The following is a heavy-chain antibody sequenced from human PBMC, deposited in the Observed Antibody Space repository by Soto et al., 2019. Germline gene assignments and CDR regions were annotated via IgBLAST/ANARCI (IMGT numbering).Heavy chain of an antibody. CDR3: ARDLVPAAYYYGMDV. V-gene: IGHV1-2*04. CDR1: GDTFTGYY. J-gene: IGHJ6*02. D-gene: IGHD2-2*01. CDR2: INPNSGGT. Sequence: ASVNVPCKASGDTFTGYYMHWLRQAPGQGLEWMGWINPNSGGTNYAQKFQGWVTMTRDTSISTAYMELSRLRSDDTAVYYCARDLVPAAYYYGMDVWGQGTTVTVSS.